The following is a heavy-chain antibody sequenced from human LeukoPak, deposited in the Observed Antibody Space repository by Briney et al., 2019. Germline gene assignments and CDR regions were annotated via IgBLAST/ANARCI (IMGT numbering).Heavy chain of an antibody. D-gene: IGHD5-24*01. V-gene: IGHV4-39*01. CDR3: ATTDGY. Sequence: PSATLSLSCTVSGGSISTKYFWRWFRQPPGKGLEWIGSIYYDGNTYYNPSLKSRVTISADTSTRQFSLQLSSVTAADTAVYYCATTDGYWGRGTLVTVSS. J-gene: IGHJ4*02. CDR2: IYYDGNT. CDR1: GGSISTKYF.